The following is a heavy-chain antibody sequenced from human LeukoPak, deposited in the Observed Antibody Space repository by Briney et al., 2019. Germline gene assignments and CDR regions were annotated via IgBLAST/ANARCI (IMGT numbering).Heavy chain of an antibody. CDR3: ARVDTPRYYDSSGYYFWWRGFDY. Sequence: GASVKVSCKASGYTFTSYGISWVRQAPGQGLEWMGWISAYNGNTNYAQKLQGRATMTTDTSTSTAYMELRSLRSDDTAVYYCARVDTPRYYDSSGYYFWWRGFDYWGQGTLVTVSS. CDR1: GYTFTSYG. D-gene: IGHD3-22*01. J-gene: IGHJ4*02. V-gene: IGHV1-18*01. CDR2: ISAYNGNT.